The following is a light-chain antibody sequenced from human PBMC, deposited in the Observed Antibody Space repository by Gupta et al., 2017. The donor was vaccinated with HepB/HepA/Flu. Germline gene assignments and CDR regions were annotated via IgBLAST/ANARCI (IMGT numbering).Light chain of an antibody. CDR3: SCWDTILHVV. Sequence: SVLRQPPSASGTPGQRVTISCSGTSSNFGTNTVNCYQQFPGSAPRLLIYLNNQRPSEVSDRLSGSQSGTAASLAISRLQAEDEDIYFCSCWDTILHVVFGGGTHLTVL. CDR1: SSNFGTNT. CDR2: LNN. V-gene: IGLV1-44*01. J-gene: IGLJ2*01.